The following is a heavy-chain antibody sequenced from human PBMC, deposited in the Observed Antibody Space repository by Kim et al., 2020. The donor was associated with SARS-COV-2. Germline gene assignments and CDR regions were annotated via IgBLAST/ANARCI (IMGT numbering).Heavy chain of an antibody. Sequence: GGSLRLSCAASGFTFSSYSMHWVRQAPGKGPEWVAVVSQDESKIHYADSVKGRFTASRDISKNTLYLQMDSLRPDDTAVYYCARDLYTASSGYIDYWGQG. V-gene: IGHV3-30*04. J-gene: IGHJ4*02. CDR1: GFTFSSYS. D-gene: IGHD3-22*01. CDR3: ARDLYTASSGYIDY. CDR2: VSQDESKI.